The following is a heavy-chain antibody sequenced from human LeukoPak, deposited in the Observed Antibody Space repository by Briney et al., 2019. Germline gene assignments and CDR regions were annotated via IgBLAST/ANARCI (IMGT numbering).Heavy chain of an antibody. CDR3: ARTLWFGELFLYFDY. V-gene: IGHV1-69*13. CDR1: GGTFSSYA. CDR2: IIPIFGTA. Sequence: SVKVSCKASGGTFSSYAISWVRQAPGQGLEWMGGIIPIFGTANYAQKFQGRVTITADESTSTAYMELSSLRSEDTAVYYCARTLWFGELFLYFDYWGQGTLVAVSS. J-gene: IGHJ4*02. D-gene: IGHD3-10*01.